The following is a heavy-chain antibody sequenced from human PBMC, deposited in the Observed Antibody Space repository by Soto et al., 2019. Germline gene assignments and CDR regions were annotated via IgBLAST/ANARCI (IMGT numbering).Heavy chain of an antibody. CDR3: VKGGTTSAFSTFDI. J-gene: IGHJ3*02. D-gene: IGHD1-1*01. CDR2: ISYDGGNE. V-gene: IGHV3-30*18. Sequence: GGSLRLSCAASGFTFSHYALHWVRQAPGKGLEWVAGISYDGGNEYYADSEKGRFTISRDSPKNTMYVQMNNLRPEDTAVYYCVKGGTTSAFSTFDIWGQGTVVTVSS. CDR1: GFTFSHYA.